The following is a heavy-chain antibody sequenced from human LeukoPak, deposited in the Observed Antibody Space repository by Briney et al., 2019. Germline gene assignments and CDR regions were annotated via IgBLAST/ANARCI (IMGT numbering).Heavy chain of an antibody. D-gene: IGHD3-22*01. CDR2: FDPEDGET. Sequence: ASVKVSCKVSGYTLTELSMHWVRQAPGKGLEWMGGFDPEDGETIYAQKFQGRVTMTEDTSTDTAYMELNSLRSEDTAVYYCATGRYYDSSGYPAGMDYWGQGTLVTVSS. J-gene: IGHJ4*02. V-gene: IGHV1-24*01. CDR3: ATGRYYDSSGYPAGMDY. CDR1: GYTLTELS.